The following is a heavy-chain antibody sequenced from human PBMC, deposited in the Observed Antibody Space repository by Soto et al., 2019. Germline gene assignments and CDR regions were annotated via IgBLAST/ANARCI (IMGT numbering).Heavy chain of an antibody. J-gene: IGHJ4*02. CDR2: IRYDDTEK. Sequence: GGSLRLSCAASGFIFSSFALHWVRQAPGKGLEWVAVIRYDDTEKYNGDSVKGRFTISRDNSKNTVYLEMTSLKAEDTAVYYCARDFTQVGPLDFWGQGTLVTVSS. CDR1: GFIFSSFA. V-gene: IGHV3-33*01. CDR3: ARDFTQVGPLDF. D-gene: IGHD1-26*01.